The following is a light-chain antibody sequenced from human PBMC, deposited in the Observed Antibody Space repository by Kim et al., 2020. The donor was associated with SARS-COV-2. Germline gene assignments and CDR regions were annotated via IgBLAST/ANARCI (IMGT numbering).Light chain of an antibody. CDR3: QQYGSSPLYT. V-gene: IGKV1-17*01. CDR2: AAS. J-gene: IGKJ2*01. Sequence: ASVGDRVTITCRASQGIRNDLGWYQQKPGKAPKRLIYAASSLQSGVPSRFSGSGSGTDFTLTISRLEPEDFAVYYCQQYGSSPLYTFGQGTKLEI. CDR1: QGIRND.